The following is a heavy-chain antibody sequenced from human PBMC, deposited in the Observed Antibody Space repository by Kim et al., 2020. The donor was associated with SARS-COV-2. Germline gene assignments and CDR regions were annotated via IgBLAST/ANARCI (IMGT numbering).Heavy chain of an antibody. J-gene: IGHJ4*02. CDR2: ISSSSSYI. CDR3: ARGDRWELRYPFEFDY. CDR1: GFTFSSYS. D-gene: IGHD1-26*01. Sequence: GGSLRLSCAASGFTFSSYSMNWVRQAPGKGLEWVSSISSSSSYIYYADSVKGRFTISRDNAKNSLYLQMNSLRAEDTAVYYCARGDRWELRYPFEFDYWGQGTLVTVSS. V-gene: IGHV3-21*01.